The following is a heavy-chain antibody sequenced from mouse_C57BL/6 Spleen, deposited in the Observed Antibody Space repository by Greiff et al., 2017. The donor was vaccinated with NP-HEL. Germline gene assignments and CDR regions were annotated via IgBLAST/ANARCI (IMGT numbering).Heavy chain of an antibody. CDR1: GYTFTDYY. CDR2: INPNNGGT. J-gene: IGHJ3*01. CDR3: AREGYYGSSWFAY. V-gene: IGHV1-26*01. D-gene: IGHD1-1*01. Sequence: EVQLQQSGPELVKPGASVKISCKASGYTFTDYYMNWVKQSHGKSLEWIGDINPNNGGTSYNQKFKGKATLTVDKSSSTAYMELRSLTSEDSAVYYCAREGYYGSSWFAYWGQGTLVTVPA.